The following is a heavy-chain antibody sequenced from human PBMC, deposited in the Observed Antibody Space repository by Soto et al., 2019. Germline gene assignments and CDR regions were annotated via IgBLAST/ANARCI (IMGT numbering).Heavy chain of an antibody. CDR3: ARDSYDSSGYDAFDI. J-gene: IGHJ3*02. D-gene: IGHD3-22*01. CDR2: MNPNSGNT. Sequence: GASVKVSCKASGYTFTSYDINWVRQATGQGLEWMGWMNPNSGNTGYAQKFQGRVTMTRYTSISTAYMGLSSLRSEDTAVYYCARDSYDSSGYDAFDIWGQGTMVTVSS. CDR1: GYTFTSYD. V-gene: IGHV1-8*01.